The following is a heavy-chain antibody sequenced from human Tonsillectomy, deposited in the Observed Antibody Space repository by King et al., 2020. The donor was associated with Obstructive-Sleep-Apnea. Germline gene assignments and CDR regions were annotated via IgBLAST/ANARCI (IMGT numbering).Heavy chain of an antibody. D-gene: IGHD2-2*01. V-gene: IGHV4-4*07. Sequence: QLQESGPGLVKPSETLSLTCTVSGGSISSYYWSWIRQPAGKGLEWIGRIYTSGSTNYNPSLKSRVTMSVDTSKNQFSLKLSSVTAADTAVYYCARVGEASCSSTSCYNWFDPWGQGTLVTVSS. J-gene: IGHJ5*02. CDR2: IYTSGST. CDR1: GGSISSYY. CDR3: ARVGEASCSSTSCYNWFDP.